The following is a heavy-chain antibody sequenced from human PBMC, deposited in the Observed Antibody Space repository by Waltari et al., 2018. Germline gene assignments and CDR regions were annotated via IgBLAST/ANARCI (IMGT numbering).Heavy chain of an antibody. CDR2: INAGNGNT. D-gene: IGHD1-26*01. CDR3: ARDSGGSYFPFQH. CDR1: GYTFTSYA. V-gene: IGHV1-3*01. J-gene: IGHJ1*01. Sequence: QVQLVQSGAEVKKPGASVKVSCKASGYTFTSYAMHWVRQAPGQRLEWMGWINAGNGNTKYSQKFQGRVTITRDTSASTAYMELSSLRSEDTAVYYCARDSGGSYFPFQHWGQGTLVTVSS.